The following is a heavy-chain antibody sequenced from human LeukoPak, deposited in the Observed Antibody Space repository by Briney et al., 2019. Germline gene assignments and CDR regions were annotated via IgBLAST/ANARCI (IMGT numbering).Heavy chain of an antibody. CDR2: ISGSGGST. V-gene: IGHV3-23*01. Sequence: GGSLRLSCAASGFTFSSYAMSWVRQAPGRGLEWVSAISGSGGSTYYADSVKGRFTISRDNSKNTLYLQMNSLRAEDTAVYYCAKDLSGYDLGGYWGQGTLVTVSS. D-gene: IGHD5-12*01. CDR3: AKDLSGYDLGGY. CDR1: GFTFSSYA. J-gene: IGHJ4*02.